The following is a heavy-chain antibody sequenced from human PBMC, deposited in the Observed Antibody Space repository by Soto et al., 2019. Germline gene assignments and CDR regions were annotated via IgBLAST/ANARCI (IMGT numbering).Heavy chain of an antibody. CDR1: GGSLSTYL. J-gene: IGHJ5*02. CDR2: VYYNGSA. Sequence: PSXTLSLTCIVSGGSLSTYLWSWIRQPPGKGLEWIGAVYYNGSANYNPSLKSRVSISVDTSKNHLSLTLRSATAADTAVYYCARSLFPWGRGTLVTVSS. D-gene: IGHD3-10*01. V-gene: IGHV4-59*01. CDR3: ARSLFP.